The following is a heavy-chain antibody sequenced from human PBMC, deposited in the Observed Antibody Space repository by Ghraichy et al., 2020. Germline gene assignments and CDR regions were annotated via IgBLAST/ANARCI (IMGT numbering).Heavy chain of an antibody. CDR2: INQDGSEK. J-gene: IGHJ4*02. CDR3: ARDVWSGFQNFFDY. CDR1: GFTFGIYW. D-gene: IGHD3-3*01. V-gene: IGHV3-7*03. Sequence: LSLTCAASGFTFGIYWMSWVRQAPGKGLEWVANINQDGSEKYYVDSVKGRFTISTDNAKNSLYLQMNSLRAEDTAVYYCARDVWSGFQNFFDYWGQGTLVTVSS.